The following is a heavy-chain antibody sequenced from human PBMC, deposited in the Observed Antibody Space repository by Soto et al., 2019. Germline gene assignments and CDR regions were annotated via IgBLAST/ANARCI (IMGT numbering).Heavy chain of an antibody. CDR3: ARGDSNPAHPYYSYGTDV. Sequence: QVQLVESGGGVVQPGRSLRLSCAASGFTFSSYAMHWVRQAPGKGLEWVAVISYDGSNKYYADYVKGRFTISRDNSKNTLYLQMNSVRDEDTAVYYCARGDSNPAHPYYSYGTDVWGQGTTVTVFS. V-gene: IGHV3-30-3*01. D-gene: IGHD4-4*01. J-gene: IGHJ6*02. CDR2: ISYDGSNK. CDR1: GFTFSSYA.